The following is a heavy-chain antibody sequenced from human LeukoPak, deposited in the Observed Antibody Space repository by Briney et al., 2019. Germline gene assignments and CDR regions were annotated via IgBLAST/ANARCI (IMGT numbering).Heavy chain of an antibody. J-gene: IGHJ4*02. Sequence: SETLSLTCTVSGGSISRYYWSWIRQPPGKGLEWIGYIYYSGSTNYNPSLKSRVTISVDTSKNQFSLKLSSVTAADTAVYYCARGHYYDKPLGYWGQGTLVTVSS. CDR1: GGSISRYY. D-gene: IGHD3-22*01. V-gene: IGHV4-59*01. CDR3: ARGHYYDKPLGY. CDR2: IYYSGST.